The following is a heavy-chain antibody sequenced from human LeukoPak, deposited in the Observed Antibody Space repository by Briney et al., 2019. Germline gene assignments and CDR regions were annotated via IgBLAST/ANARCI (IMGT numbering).Heavy chain of an antibody. CDR1: EFTFSKYW. D-gene: IGHD2-2*01. CDR3: PVVPAAMDDAFDI. J-gene: IGHJ3*02. CDR2: IKQDGSEK. Sequence: RTGGSLRLSCAASEFTFSKYWMSWVRQAPGKGLEWVANIKQDGSEKYYVDSVKGRFTISRDNAKNTLYLQMNSLRAEDTAVYYCPVVPAAMDDAFDIWGQGTMVTVSS. V-gene: IGHV3-7*01.